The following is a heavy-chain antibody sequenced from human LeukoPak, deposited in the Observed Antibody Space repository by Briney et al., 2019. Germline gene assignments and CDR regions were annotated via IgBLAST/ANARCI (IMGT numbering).Heavy chain of an antibody. Sequence: ASVKVSCKASGYTFTGYYMHWVRQAPGQGLEWMGWISAYNGNTNYAQKLQGRVTMTTDTSTSTAYMELRSLRSDDTAVYYCARDMQWLDTYYFDYWGQGTLVTVSS. J-gene: IGHJ4*02. CDR3: ARDMQWLDTYYFDY. V-gene: IGHV1-18*04. CDR2: ISAYNGNT. D-gene: IGHD6-19*01. CDR1: GYTFTGYY.